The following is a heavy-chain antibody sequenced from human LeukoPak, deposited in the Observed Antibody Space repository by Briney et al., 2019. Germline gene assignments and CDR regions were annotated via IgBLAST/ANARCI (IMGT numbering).Heavy chain of an antibody. Sequence: PGGSLRLSCAASGSTFSSYAMHWVRQAPGKGLEWVAVISYDGSNKYYADSVKGRFTISRDNSKNTLYLQMNSLRAEDTAVYYCAKDMRFDWTPYYFDYWGQGTLVTVSS. D-gene: IGHD3-9*01. CDR3: AKDMRFDWTPYYFDY. CDR1: GSTFSSYA. J-gene: IGHJ4*02. CDR2: ISYDGSNK. V-gene: IGHV3-30-3*01.